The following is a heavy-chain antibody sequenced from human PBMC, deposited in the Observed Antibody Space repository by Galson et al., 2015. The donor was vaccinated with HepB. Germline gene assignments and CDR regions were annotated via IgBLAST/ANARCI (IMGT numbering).Heavy chain of an antibody. D-gene: IGHD3-10*01. V-gene: IGHV3-11*06. Sequence: SLRLSCAASGITFKDYYMRWMRQAPGKGLEWVSRIGSSGDYTTYADSVKGRFTISRDNAKKSLYLQMNNLRAEDAAVYYCARDYYGSGSYGRFDPWGQGTLVTVSS. CDR2: IGSSGDYT. J-gene: IGHJ5*02. CDR1: GITFKDYY. CDR3: ARDYYGSGSYGRFDP.